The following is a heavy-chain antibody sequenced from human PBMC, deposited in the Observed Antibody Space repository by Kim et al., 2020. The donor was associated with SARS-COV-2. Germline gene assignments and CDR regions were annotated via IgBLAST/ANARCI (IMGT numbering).Heavy chain of an antibody. CDR1: GFTVSSNY. CDR3: ARGVRYGSGSYYTYYYGMDV. J-gene: IGHJ6*02. Sequence: GGSLRLSCAASGFTVSSNYMSWVRQAPGKGLEWVSVIYSGGSTYYADSVKGRFTISRDNSKNTLYLQMNSLRAEDTAVYYCARGVRYGSGSYYTYYYGMDVGGQGTMVTVSS. D-gene: IGHD3-10*01. V-gene: IGHV3-53*01. CDR2: IYSGGST.